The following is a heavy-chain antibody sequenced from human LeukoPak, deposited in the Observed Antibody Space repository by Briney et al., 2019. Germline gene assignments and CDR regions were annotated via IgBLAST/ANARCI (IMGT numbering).Heavy chain of an antibody. CDR3: ARVPTNSYGFGQ. CDR2: IVGTGRTI. CDR1: GFTFSRYA. J-gene: IGHJ4*02. D-gene: IGHD5-18*01. V-gene: IGHV3-48*04. Sequence: PGGSLRLSCAASGFTFSRYAMNWVRQAPGKGLEWVSQIVGTGRTIYYADSVKGRFTISRDNAKNTLYLQMNSLTVEDTAVYYCARVPTNSYGFGQWGQGSLVTVSS.